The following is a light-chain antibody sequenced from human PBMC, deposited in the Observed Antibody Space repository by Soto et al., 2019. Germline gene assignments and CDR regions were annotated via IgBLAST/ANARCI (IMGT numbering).Light chain of an antibody. V-gene: IGLV2-14*03. J-gene: IGLJ2*01. Sequence: QSALTQPPSVSGSPGQSIAISCTGTNSDVGAYNLVSWYQQHPGKAPKLMIYDVSIRPSGVSTRFSGSKSGNTASLTISGLQAEDEADYYCSSYSGSSTLVVFGGGTKVTVL. CDR1: NSDVGAYNL. CDR2: DVS. CDR3: SSYSGSSTLVV.